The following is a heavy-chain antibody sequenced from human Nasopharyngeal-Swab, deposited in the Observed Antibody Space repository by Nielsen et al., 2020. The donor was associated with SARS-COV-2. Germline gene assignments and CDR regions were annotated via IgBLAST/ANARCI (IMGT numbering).Heavy chain of an antibody. V-gene: IGHV4-38-2*02. CDR3: ARDYYGSGILDY. J-gene: IGHJ4*02. Sequence: SETLSLTCTVSDGSISSYYWGWIRQPPGKGLEWIGSIYHSGSTYYNPSLKSRVTISVDTSKNQFSLKLSSVTAADTAVYYCARDYYGSGILDYWGQGTLVTVSS. CDR1: DGSISSYY. D-gene: IGHD3-10*01. CDR2: IYHSGST.